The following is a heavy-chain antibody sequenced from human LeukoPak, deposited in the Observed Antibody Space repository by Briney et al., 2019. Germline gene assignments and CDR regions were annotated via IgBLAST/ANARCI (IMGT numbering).Heavy chain of an antibody. Sequence: ASVKVSCKASGYTFTSYYMHWVRQAPGQGLEWMGIINPSGGSTSYAQKFQGRVTITRDTSASTAYMELSSLRSEDTAVYYCARGKGIQLWSAAFDYWGQGTLVTVSS. CDR2: INPSGGST. CDR3: ARGKGIQLWSAAFDY. D-gene: IGHD5-18*01. J-gene: IGHJ4*02. CDR1: GYTFTSYY. V-gene: IGHV1-46*01.